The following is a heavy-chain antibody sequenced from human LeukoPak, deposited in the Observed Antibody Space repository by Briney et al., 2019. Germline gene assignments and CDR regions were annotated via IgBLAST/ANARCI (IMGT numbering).Heavy chain of an antibody. CDR2: INPNSGGT. Sequence: ASVKVSCKPSGYSFTAYWIHWVRQAPGQGLEWLGWINPNSGGTNYVQKFQGRVTMTRDTSISTAYLELSRLRSDDTAVYYCGLTVTYPYGMDVWGQGTTVTVSS. V-gene: IGHV1-2*02. CDR3: GLTVTYPYGMDV. J-gene: IGHJ6*02. CDR1: GYSFTAYW. D-gene: IGHD4-17*01.